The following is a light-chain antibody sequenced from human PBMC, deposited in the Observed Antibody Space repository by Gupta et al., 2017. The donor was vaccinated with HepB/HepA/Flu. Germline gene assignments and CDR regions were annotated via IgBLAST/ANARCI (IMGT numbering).Light chain of an antibody. CDR2: VVT. CDR3: SSFTRSTSTLVL. V-gene: IGLV2-14*03. CDR1: SSDVGGYNT. J-gene: IGLJ3*02. Sequence: QSALTQPASVSGSPGQSITISCTGTSSDVGGYNTVSWYQQYPGKAPKLLIYVVTARPSGISTRFSASKSGNTASLTISGLQTEDEADYFCSSFTRSTSTLVLFGGGTKVTVL.